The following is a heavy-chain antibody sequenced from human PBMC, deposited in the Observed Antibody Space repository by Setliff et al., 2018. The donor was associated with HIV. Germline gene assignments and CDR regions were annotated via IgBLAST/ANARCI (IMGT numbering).Heavy chain of an antibody. J-gene: IGHJ4*02. Sequence: PSETLSLTCTVSDSGTYYWSWIRQPAGKGLEWIGRVSSRGDTNYNPSLKSRVTMSVDTSKNQFSLKLTSVTASDTAVYYCARAAAGNTGPFDLWGQG. D-gene: IGHD4-17*01. CDR2: VSSRGDT. CDR1: DSGTYY. CDR3: ARAAAGNTGPFDL. V-gene: IGHV4-4*07.